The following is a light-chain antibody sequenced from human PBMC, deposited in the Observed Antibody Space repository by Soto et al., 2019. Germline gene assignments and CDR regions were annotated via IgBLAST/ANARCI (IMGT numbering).Light chain of an antibody. CDR3: QQYNSPYT. Sequence: DIQMTQSPSTLSASVGDRVTISCRASQSISTWLAWYQQKPGKAPKLLIYKASSLESGVPSRFSGSGSGTEFTLTISCLQPEDFATYYCQQYNSPYTFGQGTKLEIK. V-gene: IGKV1-5*03. CDR2: KAS. CDR1: QSISTW. J-gene: IGKJ2*01.